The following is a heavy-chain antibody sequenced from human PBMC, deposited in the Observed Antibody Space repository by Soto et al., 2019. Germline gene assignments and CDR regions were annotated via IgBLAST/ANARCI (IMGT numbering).Heavy chain of an antibody. J-gene: IGHJ6*02. Sequence: SEPLSLPGTVSGGSISSYYWNWIRQPAGKGLEWIGRIYSTGSTNDNPSLKSRVTMSVDTSKNQFYLKLSSVTAADTAVYYCARDSGYDSGMDVWGQGTTVTVS. CDR3: ARDSGYDSGMDV. CDR2: IYSTGST. CDR1: GGSISSYY. V-gene: IGHV4-4*07. D-gene: IGHD5-12*01.